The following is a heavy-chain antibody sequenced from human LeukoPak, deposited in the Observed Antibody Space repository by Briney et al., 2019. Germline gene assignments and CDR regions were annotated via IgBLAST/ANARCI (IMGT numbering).Heavy chain of an antibody. CDR2: IRYDGSNK. V-gene: IGHV3-30*02. Sequence: AWGSLRLSCAASGFTFSSYGMHWVRQAPGKGLEWVAFIRYDGSNKYYADSVKGRFTISRDNSKNTLYLHVNSLRPEDTAVYYCARCGSGSYADYYYYYYMDVWGKGTTVTISS. J-gene: IGHJ6*03. CDR3: ARCGSGSYADYYYYYYMDV. D-gene: IGHD3-10*01. CDR1: GFTFSSYG.